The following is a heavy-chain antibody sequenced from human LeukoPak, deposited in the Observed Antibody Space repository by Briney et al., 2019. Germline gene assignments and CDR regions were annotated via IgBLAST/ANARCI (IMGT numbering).Heavy chain of an antibody. CDR2: INGVGSST. V-gene: IGHV3-74*01. Sequence: GGSLRLSCAVSGFTFSAYWMHWVRQAPGKGLVWVSRINGVGSSTTYADSVKGRFTISRDNAENTLYLQMNSLRAEDTAVYYCARDPVDVWGQGTTVTVSS. CDR3: ARDPVDV. J-gene: IGHJ6*02. CDR1: GFTFSAYW.